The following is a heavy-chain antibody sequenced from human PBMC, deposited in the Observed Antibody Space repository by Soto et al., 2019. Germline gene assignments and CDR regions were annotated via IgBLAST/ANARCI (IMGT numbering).Heavy chain of an antibody. Sequence: AASVKVSCKASGYTFTSYGISWVRQAPGQGLEWMGWISAYNGNTNYAQKLQGRVTMTTDTSTSTAYMELRSLRSDDTAVYYCASSDGGRDFWDYYYGMDVWGQGTTVTVS. CDR1: GYTFTSYG. D-gene: IGHD2-15*01. J-gene: IGHJ6*02. V-gene: IGHV1-18*04. CDR2: ISAYNGNT. CDR3: ASSDGGRDFWDYYYGMDV.